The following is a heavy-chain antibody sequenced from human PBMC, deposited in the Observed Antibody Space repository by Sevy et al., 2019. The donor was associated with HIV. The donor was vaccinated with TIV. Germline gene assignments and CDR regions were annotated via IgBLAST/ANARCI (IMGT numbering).Heavy chain of an antibody. V-gene: IGHV4-39*01. CDR1: GGSISSSSYY. CDR2: SYYSGST. CDR3: ACRSVHNPRLGFAIDI. Sequence: SETLSLTCTVSGGSISSSSYYWGWIRQPPGKGLEWIGSSYYSGSTYYNPSLKSRVTISVDTSKNQYSLKLSSVTAADTAMYYCACRSVHNPRLGFAIDIWGQGTMVTVSS. J-gene: IGHJ3*02. D-gene: IGHD2-21*01.